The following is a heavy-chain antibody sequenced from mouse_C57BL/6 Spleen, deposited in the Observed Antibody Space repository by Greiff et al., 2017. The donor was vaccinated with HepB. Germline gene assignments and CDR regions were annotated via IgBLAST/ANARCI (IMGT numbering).Heavy chain of an antibody. CDR2: IRNKANNHAT. CDR1: GFTFSDAW. V-gene: IGHV6-6*01. J-gene: IGHJ1*03. CDR3: TRDYDYDDWYFDV. Sequence: EVKLVESGGGLVQPGGSMKLSCAASGFTFSDAWMDWVRQSPEKGLEWVAEIRNKANNHATYYAESVKGRFTISRDDSKSSVYLQMNSLRAEDTGIYYCTRDYDYDDWYFDVWGTGTTVTVSS. D-gene: IGHD2-4*01.